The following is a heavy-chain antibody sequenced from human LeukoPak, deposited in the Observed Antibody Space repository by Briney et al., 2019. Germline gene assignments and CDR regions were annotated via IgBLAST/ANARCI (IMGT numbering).Heavy chain of an antibody. CDR3: ARAGDYGGNSVYFQH. CDR2: MSYDGSNK. CDR1: GFTFSSYA. D-gene: IGHD4-23*01. J-gene: IGHJ1*01. Sequence: PGGSLGLSCAASGFTFSSYAMHWVRQAPGKGLEWVAVMSYDGSNKYYADSVKGRFTISRDNSKNTLYLQMNSLRAEDTAVYYCARAGDYGGNSVYFQHWGQGTLVTVSS. V-gene: IGHV3-30*04.